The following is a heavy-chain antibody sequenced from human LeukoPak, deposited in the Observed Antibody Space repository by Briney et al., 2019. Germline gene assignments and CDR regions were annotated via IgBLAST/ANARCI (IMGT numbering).Heavy chain of an antibody. Sequence: GASAKVSCKASGYTFTSYYILWVRQAPGQGLEWMGRINTHGGSTSYHQKFQGRVTVTRDTSTSTVYMELSSLRSEDTAVYYCAREGSGGSCDLWGQGTLVTVSS. D-gene: IGHD2-15*01. V-gene: IGHV1-46*01. CDR1: GYTFTSYY. J-gene: IGHJ4*02. CDR3: AREGSGGSCDL. CDR2: INTHGGST.